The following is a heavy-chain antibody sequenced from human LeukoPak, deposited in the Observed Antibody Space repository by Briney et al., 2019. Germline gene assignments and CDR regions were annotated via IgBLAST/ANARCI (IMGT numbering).Heavy chain of an antibody. J-gene: IGHJ4*02. Sequence: SETLSLTCTVSGGSISSGGYYWSWIRQHPGKGLQWIGYIYYSGSTYYNPSLKSRVTISVDTSKNQFSLKLSSVTAADTAVYYCARGGDGDILTGLVFDYWGQGTLVTVSS. CDR1: GGSISSGGYY. D-gene: IGHD3-9*01. V-gene: IGHV4-31*03. CDR2: IYYSGST. CDR3: ARGGDGDILTGLVFDY.